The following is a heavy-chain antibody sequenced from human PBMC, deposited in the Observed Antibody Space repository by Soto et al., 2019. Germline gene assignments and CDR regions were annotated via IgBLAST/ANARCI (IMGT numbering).Heavy chain of an antibody. CDR2: IYYSGST. CDR3: ARQPRILTGYSGHFDY. J-gene: IGHJ4*02. D-gene: IGHD3-9*01. V-gene: IGHV4-39*01. CDR1: GGSISSSSYY. Sequence: SETLSLTCTVSGGSISSSSYYWGWIRQPPGKGLEWIGSIYYSGSTYCNPSLKSRVTISVDTSKNQFSLKLSSVTAADTAVYYCARQPRILTGYSGHFDYWGQETLVTVSS.